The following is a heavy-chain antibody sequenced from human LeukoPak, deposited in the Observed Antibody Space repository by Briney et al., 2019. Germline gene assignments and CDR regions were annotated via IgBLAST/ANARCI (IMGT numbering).Heavy chain of an antibody. J-gene: IGHJ4*02. CDR1: GYTLTELS. CDR2: FDPEDGET. V-gene: IGHV1-24*01. CDR3: AADVDTAMAPIDY. D-gene: IGHD5-18*01. Sequence: ASVKVSCKVSGYTLTELSTHWVRQAPGKGLEWMGGFDPEDGETIYAQKFQGRVTMTEDTSTDTAYMELSSLRSEDTAVYYCAADVDTAMAPIDYWGQGTLVTVSS.